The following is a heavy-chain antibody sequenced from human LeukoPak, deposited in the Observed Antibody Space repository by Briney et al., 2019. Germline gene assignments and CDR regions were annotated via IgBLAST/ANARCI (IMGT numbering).Heavy chain of an antibody. J-gene: IGHJ5*01. Sequence: ASVKVSCKVSGYTLTELSMHWVRQAPGKGLEWMGGFDPEDGETIYAQKFQGRVTMTEDTSTDTAYMELSSLRSEDTAVYYCATDRYRTWWFDSWGQGTLVTVSS. CDR3: ATDRYRTWWFDS. CDR2: FDPEDGET. D-gene: IGHD1-1*01. CDR1: GYTLTELS. V-gene: IGHV1-24*01.